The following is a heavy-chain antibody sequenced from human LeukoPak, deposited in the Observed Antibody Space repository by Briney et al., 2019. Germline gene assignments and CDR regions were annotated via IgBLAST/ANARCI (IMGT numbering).Heavy chain of an antibody. D-gene: IGHD1-26*01. V-gene: IGHV3-21*01. CDR1: GFTVNSNY. J-gene: IGHJ4*02. Sequence: GGSLRLSCAASGFTVNSNYVSWVRQAPGKGLEWVSSISSSSSYIYYADSVKGRFTISRDNAKNSLYLQMNSLRAEDTAVCYCARAPLVGASEIDYWGQGTLVTASS. CDR3: ARAPLVGASEIDY. CDR2: ISSSSSYI.